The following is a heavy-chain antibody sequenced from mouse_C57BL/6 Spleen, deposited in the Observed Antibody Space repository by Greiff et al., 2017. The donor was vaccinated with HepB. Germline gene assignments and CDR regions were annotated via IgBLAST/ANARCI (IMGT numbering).Heavy chain of an antibody. CDR3: ARDYGSSLFAY. CDR1: GYTFTSYW. Sequence: QVQLQQPGAELVRPGSSVKLSCKASGYTFTSYWMHWVKQRPIQGLEWIGNIDPSDSETHYNQKFKDKATLTVDKSSSTAYMQLISLTSEDSAVYYCARDYGSSLFAYWGQGTLVTVSA. D-gene: IGHD1-1*01. J-gene: IGHJ3*01. V-gene: IGHV1-52*01. CDR2: IDPSDSET.